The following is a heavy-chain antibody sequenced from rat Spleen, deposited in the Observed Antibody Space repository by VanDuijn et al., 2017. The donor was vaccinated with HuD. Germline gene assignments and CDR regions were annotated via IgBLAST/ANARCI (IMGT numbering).Heavy chain of an antibody. Sequence: EVQLVESGGGLLQPGRSLKLSCVASGFTFDDYWMTWIRQAPGKGLEWVASITNTGGSTYYPDSVKGRFTISRDNSKSTLYLQMNSLRSEDTATYYCTRDRGYGGYSGPFAYWGQGTLVTVSS. CDR1: GFTFDDYW. CDR3: TRDRGYGGYSGPFAY. D-gene: IGHD1-11*01. V-gene: IGHV5-31*01. J-gene: IGHJ3*01. CDR2: ITNTGGST.